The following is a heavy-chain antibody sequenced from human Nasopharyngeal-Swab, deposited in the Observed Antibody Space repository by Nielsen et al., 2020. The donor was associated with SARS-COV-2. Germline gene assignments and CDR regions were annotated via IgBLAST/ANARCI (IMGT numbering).Heavy chain of an antibody. Sequence: WIRQPPGKGPEWIGYMSYSGSTNYNPSFKSRVTISVDTSKSQFSLRMSSVTAADTAVYYCAASHGGKMAPFDYWGQGTLVTVSS. V-gene: IGHV4-59*01. J-gene: IGHJ4*02. D-gene: IGHD4-23*01. CDR2: MSYSGST. CDR3: AASHGGKMAPFDY.